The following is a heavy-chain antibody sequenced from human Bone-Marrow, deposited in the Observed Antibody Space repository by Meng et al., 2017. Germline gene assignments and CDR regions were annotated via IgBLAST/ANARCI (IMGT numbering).Heavy chain of an antibody. CDR2: IHYSGST. V-gene: IGHV4-31*03. CDR3: ARYVFDSSSLYSNWFDH. CDR1: GGSISSGTYY. J-gene: IGHJ5*02. D-gene: IGHD3-22*01. Sequence: QVQLQESGSGLVKPSQTLSLTCTVSGGSISSGTYYWGWIRQLPGKGLEWIAYIHYSGSTYYSPSLKSRVTISVDTSKNQLSLKLSSMTAADTAVYYCARYVFDSSSLYSNWFDHWGQGTLVTVSS.